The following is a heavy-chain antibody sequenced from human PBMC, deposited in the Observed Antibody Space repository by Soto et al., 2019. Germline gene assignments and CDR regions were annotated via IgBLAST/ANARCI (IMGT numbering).Heavy chain of an antibody. J-gene: IGHJ5*02. V-gene: IGHV1-46*01. CDR1: GDTFTSYY. CDR2: INPNGGSI. D-gene: IGHD3-16*01. CDR3: AGSSGGVYVIIIEVTNWFAP. Sequence: QVRLVQSGAEVKAPGASVKVSCKAPGDTFTSYYMHWVRQAPGHGLEWMGVINPNGGSIRFAQKFQCRVTMTRDTSRSIVYMKLRGLTSEDTAVYYCAGSSGGVYVIIIEVTNWFAPWGQGTLVTVSS.